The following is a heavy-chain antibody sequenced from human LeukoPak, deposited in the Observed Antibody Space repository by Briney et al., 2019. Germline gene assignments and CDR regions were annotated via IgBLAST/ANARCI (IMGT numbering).Heavy chain of an antibody. CDR1: GFTFSTYR. CDR3: GRDFVNDAKARFDC. J-gene: IGHJ4*02. CDR2: IKQDGSEK. D-gene: IGHD4/OR15-4a*01. V-gene: IGHV3-7*01. Sequence: PGGSLRLSCAASGFTFSTYRMSWVRQAPGKGLEWVANIKQDGSEKHYVDSVKGRFTISRDNSKNTLHLQMNSLRAEDTAIYFCGRDFVNDAKARFDCWGQGTLVTVSS.